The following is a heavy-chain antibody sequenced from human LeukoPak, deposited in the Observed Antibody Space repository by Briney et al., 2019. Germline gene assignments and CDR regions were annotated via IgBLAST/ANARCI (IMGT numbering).Heavy chain of an antibody. CDR3: ARTPKPIAAAGTGGFFDY. V-gene: IGHV4-34*01. D-gene: IGHD6-13*01. CDR1: GGSFSGYY. CDR2: INHSGST. Sequence: PSETLSLTCTVYGGSFSGYYWSWIRQPPGKGLEWIGEINHSGSTNYNPSLKSRVTISVDTSKNQFSLKLSSVTAADTAVYYCARTPKPIAAAGTGGFFDYWGQGTLVTVSS. J-gene: IGHJ4*02.